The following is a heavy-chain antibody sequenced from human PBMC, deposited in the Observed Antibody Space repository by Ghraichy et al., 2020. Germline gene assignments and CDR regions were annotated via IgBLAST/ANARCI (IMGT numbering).Heavy chain of an antibody. CDR2: INPNSGGT. V-gene: IGHV1-2*04. CDR3: ASEYCSGGSCYGALDY. Sequence: ASVKVSCKASGYTFTGYSMHWVRQAPGQGLEWMGWINPNSGGTNYAQKFQGWVTMTRDTSISTAYMELSRLRSDDTAVYYCASEYCSGGSCYGALDYWGQGTLVTVSS. CDR1: GYTFTGYS. D-gene: IGHD2-15*01. J-gene: IGHJ4*02.